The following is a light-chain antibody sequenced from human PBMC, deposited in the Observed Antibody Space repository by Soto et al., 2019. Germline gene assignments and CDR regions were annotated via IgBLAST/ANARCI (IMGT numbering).Light chain of an antibody. CDR2: DVT. V-gene: IGLV2-14*03. CDR1: TGDLGGYNF. CDR3: SSYTGRRTYV. Sequence: QAVLAVLPPPSGSLGQPIPIPCLVPTGDLGGYNFVTWHQQPPGTAPKPIIQDVTLRPSGVSARFSGSKSGNTASLTISGLQAEDEADYYCSSYTGRRTYVFGTGTKVTVL. J-gene: IGLJ1*01.